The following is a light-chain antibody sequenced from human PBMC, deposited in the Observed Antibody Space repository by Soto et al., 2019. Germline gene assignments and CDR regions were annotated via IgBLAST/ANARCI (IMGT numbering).Light chain of an antibody. CDR3: QQLDRFPLT. Sequence: EIVLTQSPDTLSLSPGERATLSCRASQSVSRTYLAWFQQKPGQTPRLLISGASSRATGIPERFSGSGSGTDFTLTISSLQPDDFATYCCQQLDRFPLTFGGGTKVDI. CDR2: GAS. CDR1: QSVSRTY. J-gene: IGKJ4*01. V-gene: IGKV3-20*01.